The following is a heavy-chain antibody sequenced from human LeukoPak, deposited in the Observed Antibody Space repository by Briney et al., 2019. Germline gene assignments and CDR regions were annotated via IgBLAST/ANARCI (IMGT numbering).Heavy chain of an antibody. CDR1: GFTFSSYD. V-gene: IGHV3-13*01. D-gene: IGHD3-10*02. CDR2: IGTAGDT. CDR3: ARDVRSGGFDY. J-gene: IGHJ4*02. Sequence: PGGSLRLSCAASGFTFSSYDMHWVRHATGKGLEWVSAIGTAGDTYYPGSVKGRFTISRENAKNSLYLQMNSLRAGDTAVYYCARDVRSGGFDYWGQGTLVTVSS.